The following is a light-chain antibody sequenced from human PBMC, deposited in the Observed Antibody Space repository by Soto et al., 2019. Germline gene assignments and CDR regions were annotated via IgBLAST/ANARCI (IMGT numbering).Light chain of an antibody. V-gene: IGKV1-12*01. J-gene: IGKJ3*01. CDR1: QEIHTW. CDR3: QHANSFPFT. Sequence: DMQMTQSPSSVSASLGDRVPITCRASQEIHTWPAWYQQNPVQAPKILIYGASHLQSGVRSRFSGSGSGTDFTLTIGSLPSDDFATYDCQHANSFPFTFGPGTKVDV. CDR2: GAS.